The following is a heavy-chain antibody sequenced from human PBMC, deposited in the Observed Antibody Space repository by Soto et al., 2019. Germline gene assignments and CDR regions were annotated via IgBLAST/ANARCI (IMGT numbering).Heavy chain of an antibody. CDR2: ISSDGTRT. D-gene: IGHD6-19*01. CDR1: GFTFDGYW. J-gene: IGHJ4*02. CDR3: XXXXXSSXXPYYLDY. V-gene: IGHV3-74*01. Sequence: EVQLVESGGGLVQPGGSLRLSCAASGFTFDGYWMHWVRQAPGKGLVWVSRISSDGTRTTYADSVKGRFTISRDNAKNXLXLXXXXXXXXXXXXXXXXXXXXSSXXPYYLDYWGQGTLVTVSS.